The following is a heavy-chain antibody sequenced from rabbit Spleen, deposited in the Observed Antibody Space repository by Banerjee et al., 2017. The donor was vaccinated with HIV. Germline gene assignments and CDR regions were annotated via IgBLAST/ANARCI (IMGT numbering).Heavy chain of an antibody. Sequence: QSLEESGGDLVKPGASLTLTCTASGFSFSSSYYMCWVRQAPGKGLEWIACIDIGSSGFTYFATWAKGRFTFSKTSSTTVTLQMTSLTAADTATYFCARDSGSSFSSYGMDLWGQGTLVTVS. CDR3: ARDSGSSFSSYGMDL. D-gene: IGHD8-1*01. J-gene: IGHJ3*01. V-gene: IGHV1S40*01. CDR1: GFSFSSSYY. CDR2: IDIGSSGFT.